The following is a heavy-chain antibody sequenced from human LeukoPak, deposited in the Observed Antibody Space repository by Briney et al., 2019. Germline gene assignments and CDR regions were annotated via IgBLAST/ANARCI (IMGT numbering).Heavy chain of an antibody. CDR3: AKGGGYEMPRVFDY. J-gene: IGHJ4*02. V-gene: IGHV4-59*01. CDR1: GGSMSSYY. CDR2: IYYSGST. Sequence: PSETLSLTCTVPGGSMSSYYWSWIRQPPGGGLEWIGYIYYSGSTNYNPSLKSRVTMSVDTSKNQFSLNLRSVTAADTAVYYCAKGGGYEMPRVFDYWGQGTLVTVSS. D-gene: IGHD5-12*01.